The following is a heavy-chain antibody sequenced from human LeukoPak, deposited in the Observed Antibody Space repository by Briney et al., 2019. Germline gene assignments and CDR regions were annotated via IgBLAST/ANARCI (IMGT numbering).Heavy chain of an antibody. Sequence: GESLKISCQGSGYNFPIYWIGWVRQMPGQGLEWMGIIYPDDSNTIYGPSFQGQVTISADKSINTAYLEWSSLKASDTAMYYCARSPTSIAAAGTWGQGTLVTVSS. CDR1: GYNFPIYW. CDR3: ARSPTSIAAAGT. V-gene: IGHV5-51*01. CDR2: IYPDDSNT. D-gene: IGHD6-13*01. J-gene: IGHJ4*02.